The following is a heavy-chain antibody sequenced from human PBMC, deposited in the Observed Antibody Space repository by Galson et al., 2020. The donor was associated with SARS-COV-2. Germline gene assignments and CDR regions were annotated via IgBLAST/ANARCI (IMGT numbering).Heavy chain of an antibody. D-gene: IGHD6-19*01. Sequence: GESLKISCAASGFTLRSHDMHWVRQAPGKGLEWVALISYDGSYKYCADSVKGRFTISRDNSKNTLFLQMTSLRAEDSALYYCAKAYSSGRVATFDYWGQGTLVTVSS. CDR3: AKAYSSGRVATFDY. CDR2: ISYDGSYK. V-gene: IGHV3-30*18. J-gene: IGHJ4*02. CDR1: GFTLRSHD.